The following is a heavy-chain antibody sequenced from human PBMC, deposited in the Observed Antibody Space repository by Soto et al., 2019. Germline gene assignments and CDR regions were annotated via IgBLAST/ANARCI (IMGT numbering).Heavy chain of an antibody. J-gene: IGHJ4*02. V-gene: IGHV4-61*08. CDR1: GGSISSGGYY. CDR2: IYYSGST. CDR3: AREEGYSSSWYPGY. D-gene: IGHD6-13*01. Sequence: SETLSLTCTVSGGSISSGGYYWSWIRQHPGKGLEWIGYIYYSGSTNYNPSLKSRVTISVDTSKNQFSLKLSSVTAADTAVYYCAREEGYSSSWYPGYWGQGTLVTVSS.